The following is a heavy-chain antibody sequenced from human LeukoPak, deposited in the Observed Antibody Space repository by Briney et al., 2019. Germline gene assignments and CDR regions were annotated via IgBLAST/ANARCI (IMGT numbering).Heavy chain of an antibody. CDR1: GFTFSSYA. CDR3: ANQGSPRGTISPLGSDY. CDR2: ISGSGGST. J-gene: IGHJ4*02. V-gene: IGHV3-23*01. Sequence: GGSLRLSCAASGFTFSSYAMSWVRQAPGKGLEWVSAISGSGGSTYYADSVKGRFTISRDNSKNTLYLQMNSLRAEDTAVYYCANQGSPRGTISPLGSDYWGQGTLVTVSS. D-gene: IGHD3-3*01.